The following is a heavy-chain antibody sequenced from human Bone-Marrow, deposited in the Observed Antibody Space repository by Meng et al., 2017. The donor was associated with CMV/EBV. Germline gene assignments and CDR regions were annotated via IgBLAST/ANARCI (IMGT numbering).Heavy chain of an antibody. Sequence: SVKVSCKASGYTFTSYDISWVRQAPGEGLEWMGGIIPILGTENYAQKFQDRVTITTDESMSTAYLELISLRSEDTAVYYCVANTHYGMDVWGQGTTVTVSS. CDR2: IIPILGTE. D-gene: IGHD3-3*02. CDR3: VANTHYGMDV. CDR1: GYTFTSYD. V-gene: IGHV1-69*05. J-gene: IGHJ6*02.